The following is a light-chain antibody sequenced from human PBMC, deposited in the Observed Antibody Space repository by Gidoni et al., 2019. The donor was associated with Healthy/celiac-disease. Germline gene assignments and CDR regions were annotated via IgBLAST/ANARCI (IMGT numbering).Light chain of an antibody. CDR3: QSYDSSLSGSWV. Sequence: QSVLTQPPSVYGAPGQRVTISCTGSSSNIGAGYDVHWYQQLPGPAPKLLIYGNSNRPSGVPDRFSGSKSGTSASLAITGLQAEDEADYYCQSYDSSLSGSWVFGGGTKLTVL. J-gene: IGLJ3*02. CDR2: GNS. V-gene: IGLV1-40*01. CDR1: SSNIGAGYD.